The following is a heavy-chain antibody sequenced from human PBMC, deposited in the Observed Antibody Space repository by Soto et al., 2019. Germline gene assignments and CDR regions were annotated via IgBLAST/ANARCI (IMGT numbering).Heavy chain of an antibody. CDR3: ARDHGLYYDSSGYREAFDS. CDR1: GGTFSSYA. D-gene: IGHD3-22*01. Sequence: QVQLVQSGAEVKKPGSSVKVSCKASGGTFSSYAITWVRQAPGQGLEWMGGIIPIFGTANYAQKFQGRVTITADESTSTAYMELSSLRSEDTAVYYCARDHGLYYDSSGYREAFDSWGQGTLVTVSS. V-gene: IGHV1-69*01. CDR2: IIPIFGTA. J-gene: IGHJ4*02.